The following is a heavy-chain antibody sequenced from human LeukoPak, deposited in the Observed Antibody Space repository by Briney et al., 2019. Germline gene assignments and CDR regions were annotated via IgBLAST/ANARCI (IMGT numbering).Heavy chain of an antibody. V-gene: IGHV4-39*07. J-gene: IGHJ4*02. CDR1: GGSIGSNGYY. Sequence: SETLSLTCSVSGGSIGSNGYYWGWIRQPPGKGLEWIGSIYYSRSTNYNPSLKSRVTISVDRSKNQFSLKLSSVTAADTAVYYCARVGRAVAGLDYWGQGTLVTVSS. CDR3: ARVGRAVAGLDY. D-gene: IGHD6-19*01. CDR2: IYYSRST.